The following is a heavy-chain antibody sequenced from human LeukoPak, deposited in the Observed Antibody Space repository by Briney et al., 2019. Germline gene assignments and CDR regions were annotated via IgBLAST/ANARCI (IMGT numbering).Heavy chain of an antibody. CDR3: ARSAGSGFQLDS. Sequence: SDTLSLTCTVSGGSIGSYYWSWIRQPAGKGLGWIGRSYTTGSTNYNPSLKSRVTMSLDTSKNQLSLNLSSVTAADTAVYYCARSAGSGFQLDSWGQGTLVTVSS. J-gene: IGHJ4*02. CDR2: SYTTGST. D-gene: IGHD3-10*01. V-gene: IGHV4-4*07. CDR1: GGSIGSYY.